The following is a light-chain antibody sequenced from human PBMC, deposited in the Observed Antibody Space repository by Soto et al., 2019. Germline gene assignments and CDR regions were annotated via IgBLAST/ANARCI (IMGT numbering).Light chain of an antibody. CDR1: QSVSSSY. CDR3: RQYGSSPYT. CDR2: DAS. Sequence: EIVLTQSPGTLSLSPGERATLSCRASQSVSSSYLAWYQQKPGQAPRLVIYDASSRATGIPDRFSGSRSGTDFTLTISRLEPEDFAVYYCRQYGSSPYTFGQGTKLEIK. V-gene: IGKV3-20*01. J-gene: IGKJ2*01.